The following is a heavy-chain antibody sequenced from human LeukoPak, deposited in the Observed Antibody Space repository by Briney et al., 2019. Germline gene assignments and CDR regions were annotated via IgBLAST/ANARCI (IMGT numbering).Heavy chain of an antibody. CDR1: GGSFSSGGYY. Sequence: PSQTLSLTCTVSGGSFSSGGYYWSWIRQHPGKGLEWIGYIYHSGSTYYNPSLKSRVTISVDTSKNQFSLKLSSVTAADTAVYYCARDLRYSYGHFDYWGQGTLVTVSS. CDR2: IYHSGST. V-gene: IGHV4-31*03. CDR3: ARDLRYSYGHFDY. D-gene: IGHD5-18*01. J-gene: IGHJ4*02.